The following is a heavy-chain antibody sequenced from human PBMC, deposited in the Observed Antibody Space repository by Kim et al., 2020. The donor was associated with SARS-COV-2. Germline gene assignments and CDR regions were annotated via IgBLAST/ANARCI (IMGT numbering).Heavy chain of an antibody. CDR1: GGSISSSSYY. Sequence: SETLSLTCTVSGGSISSSSYYWGWIRQPPGKGLEWIGSIYYSGSTYYNPSLKSRVTISVDTSKNQFSLKLSSVTAADTAVYYCARQAPHPSQPYYYGSGSYLDAFDIWGQGTMVTFSS. CDR3: ARQAPHPSQPYYYGSGSYLDAFDI. CDR2: IYYSGST. D-gene: IGHD3-10*01. V-gene: IGHV4-39*01. J-gene: IGHJ3*02.